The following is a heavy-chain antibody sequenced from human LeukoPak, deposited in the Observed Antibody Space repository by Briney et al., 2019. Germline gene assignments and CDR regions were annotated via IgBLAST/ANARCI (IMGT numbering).Heavy chain of an antibody. V-gene: IGHV3-9*01. Sequence: GGSLRLSCAASGFTFDDYAMHWVRQAPGKGLEWVSGISWNSGSIGYADSVKGRFTISRDNAKNSLYLQMNSLRAEDTALYYCAKTTVTHLGGWFDPWGQGTLVTVSS. CDR1: GFTFDDYA. CDR2: ISWNSGSI. J-gene: IGHJ5*02. D-gene: IGHD4-17*01. CDR3: AKTTVTHLGGWFDP.